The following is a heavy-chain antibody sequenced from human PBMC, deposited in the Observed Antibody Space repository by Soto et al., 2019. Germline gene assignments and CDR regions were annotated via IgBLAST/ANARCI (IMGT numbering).Heavy chain of an antibody. CDR2: VYYTGST. V-gene: IGHV4-59*08. CDR3: ARTVLGPDLLADSFVDYYYYMDV. CDR1: GGSISNFY. Sequence: SETLSLTCTVSGGSISNFYGSWIRQHPGKGLEWIGYVYYTGSTSYDPSLKRRVTFSADSSRGQFSLRLNSVTAADTAVYYCARTVLGPDLLADSFVDYYYYMDVWGQGTTVTVSS. J-gene: IGHJ6*03. D-gene: IGHD3-9*01.